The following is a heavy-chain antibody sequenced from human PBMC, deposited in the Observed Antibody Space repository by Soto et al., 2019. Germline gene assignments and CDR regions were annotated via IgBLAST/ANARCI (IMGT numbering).Heavy chain of an antibody. V-gene: IGHV1-2*04. CDR2: INPNSGGT. CDR3: ARDLGWLEFDY. CDR1: GYTFTGYY. D-gene: IGHD6-19*01. Sequence: GTSVKVSCKASGYTFTGYYMHWVRQAPGQGLEWMGWINPNSGGTNYAQKFQGWVTMTRDTSISTAYMELSRLRSDDTAVYYCARDLGWLEFDYWGQGTLVTVSS. J-gene: IGHJ4*02.